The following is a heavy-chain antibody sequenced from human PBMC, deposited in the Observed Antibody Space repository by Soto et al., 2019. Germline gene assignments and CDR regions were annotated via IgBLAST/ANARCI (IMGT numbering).Heavy chain of an antibody. CDR2: INPNSGGT. CDR3: ARPSIDIAARRMDAFDI. CDR1: GYTFTGYY. Sequence: ASVKVSCKASGYTFTGYYMHWVRQAPGQGLEWMGWINPNSGGTNYAQKFQGRVTMTRDTSISTAYMELSRLRSDDTAVYYCARPSIDIAARRMDAFDISGQGTMVTVSS. V-gene: IGHV1-2*02. D-gene: IGHD6-6*01. J-gene: IGHJ3*02.